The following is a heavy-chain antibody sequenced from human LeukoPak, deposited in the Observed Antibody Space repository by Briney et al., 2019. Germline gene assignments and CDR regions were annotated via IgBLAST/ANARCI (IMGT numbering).Heavy chain of an antibody. J-gene: IGHJ4*02. CDR2: ISDSGST. CDR1: GASIREYN. CDR3: ARLHPGDD. Sequence: SETLSLTCTVSGASIREYNLSWIRQPPGKGLEWIGYISDSGSTNYNPSLKSRVTISADTSKNQFSLKLSSVTAADTALYYCARLHPGDDWGQGTLVIVSS. V-gene: IGHV4-59*01.